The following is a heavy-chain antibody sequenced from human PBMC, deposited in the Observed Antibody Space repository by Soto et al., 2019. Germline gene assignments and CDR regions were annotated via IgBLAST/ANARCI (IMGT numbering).Heavy chain of an antibody. D-gene: IGHD6-13*01. V-gene: IGHV1-69*02. J-gene: IGHJ1*01. CDR3: ALTPYSSSHGWLSYFQH. CDR1: GGTFSSYT. Sequence: QVQLVQSGAEVKKPGSSVKVSCKASGGTFSSYTISWVRQAPGQGLEWMGRIIPILGIANYAQKFQGRVTITADKSTSTDYMELSSLRSEDTAVYYCALTPYSSSHGWLSYFQHWGQGTLVTVSS. CDR2: IIPILGIA.